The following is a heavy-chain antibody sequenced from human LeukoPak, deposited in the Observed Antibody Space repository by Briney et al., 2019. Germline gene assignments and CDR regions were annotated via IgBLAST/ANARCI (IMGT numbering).Heavy chain of an antibody. D-gene: IGHD6-19*01. CDR1: GFTFSSYG. J-gene: IGHJ4*02. Sequence: PGGSLRLSCAASGFTFSSYGMHWVRQAPGKGLEWVAVISYDGSNKYYADSVKGRFTISRDNSKNTLYLQMNSLRAEDTAVYYCAKDYRSSGWYEYYFDYWGQGTLVTVSS. V-gene: IGHV3-30*18. CDR2: ISYDGSNK. CDR3: AKDYRSSGWYEYYFDY.